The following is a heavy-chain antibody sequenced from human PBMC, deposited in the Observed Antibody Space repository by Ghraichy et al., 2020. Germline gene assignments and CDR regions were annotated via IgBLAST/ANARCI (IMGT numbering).Heavy chain of an antibody. CDR3: ARGTGSKRYDAFDI. J-gene: IGHJ3*02. D-gene: IGHD2-15*01. V-gene: IGHV4-4*02. CDR1: GGSISSSNW. CDR2: IYHSGST. Sequence: SETLSLTCAVSGGSISSSNWWSWVRQPPGKGLEWIGEIYHSGSTNYNPSLKSRVTISVDKSKNQFSLKLSSVTAADTAVYYCARGTGSKRYDAFDIWGQGTMVTVSS.